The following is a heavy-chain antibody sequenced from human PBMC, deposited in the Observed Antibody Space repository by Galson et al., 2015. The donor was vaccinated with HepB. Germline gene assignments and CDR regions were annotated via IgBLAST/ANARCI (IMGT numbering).Heavy chain of an antibody. V-gene: IGHV3-9*01. CDR1: GFTFDDYA. CDR2: ISWNSGSI. Sequence: SLRLSCAASGFTFDDYAMHWVRQAPGKGLEWVSGISWNSGSIGYADSVKGRFTISRDNSKNTLYLQMNSLRAEDTAVYYCARVGSRGSDYWGQGTLVTVSS. D-gene: IGHD6-13*01. J-gene: IGHJ4*02. CDR3: ARVGSRGSDY.